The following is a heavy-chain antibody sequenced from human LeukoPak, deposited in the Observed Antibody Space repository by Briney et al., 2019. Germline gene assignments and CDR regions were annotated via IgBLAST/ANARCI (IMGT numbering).Heavy chain of an antibody. J-gene: IGHJ4*02. CDR3: ATVGLERIFDY. CDR2: ISADNGKR. V-gene: IGHV1-18*01. Sequence: ASVKVSCKASGYTFTSYGISWVRQAPGQGLEWMGWISADNGKRNYAQKLQGRVTMTTDTSTSTAYMEPRSLRSDDTAVYYCATVGLERIFDYWGQGTLVTVSS. CDR1: GYTFTSYG. D-gene: IGHD1-1*01.